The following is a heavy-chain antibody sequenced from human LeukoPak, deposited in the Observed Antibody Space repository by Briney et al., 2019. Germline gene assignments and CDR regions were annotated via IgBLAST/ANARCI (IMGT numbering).Heavy chain of an antibody. V-gene: IGHV3-30-3*01. Sequence: GGSLRLSCAASGFTFSSYAMHWVRQAPGKGLEWVAVISYDGSNKYYAGSVKGRFTISRDNAKNSLYLQMNSLRAEDTAVYYCARDLSRYYYGMDVWGQGTTVTVSS. CDR2: ISYDGSNK. CDR3: ARDLSRYYYGMDV. CDR1: GFTFSSYA. J-gene: IGHJ6*02.